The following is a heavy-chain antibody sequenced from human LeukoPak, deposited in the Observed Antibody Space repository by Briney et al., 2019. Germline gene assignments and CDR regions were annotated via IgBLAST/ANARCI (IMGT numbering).Heavy chain of an antibody. Sequence: GGSLRLSCAASGFTFSSYAMRWVRQAPGKGLEWVSAISGSGGSTYYADSVKGRFTISRDNSKNTLYLQMSSLRAEDTAVYYCAKDQRGTTMIADYWGQGTLVTVSS. D-gene: IGHD3-22*01. CDR2: ISGSGGST. CDR1: GFTFSSYA. CDR3: AKDQRGTTMIADY. V-gene: IGHV3-23*01. J-gene: IGHJ4*02.